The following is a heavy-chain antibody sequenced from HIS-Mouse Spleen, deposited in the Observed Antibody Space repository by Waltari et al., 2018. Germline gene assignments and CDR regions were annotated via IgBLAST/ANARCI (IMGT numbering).Heavy chain of an antibody. CDR2: IYYSGST. CDR3: ASRPVSTVTSYYFDY. J-gene: IGHJ4*02. Sequence: QLQLQESGPGLVTPSETLSLTYTVSGGSISSSSYYWGWIRQPPGKGLEWIGSIYYSGSTYYNPSLKSRVTISVDTSKNQFSLKLSSVTAADTAVYYCASRPVSTVTSYYFDYWGQGTLVTVSS. V-gene: IGHV4-39*07. CDR1: GGSISSSSYY. D-gene: IGHD4-17*01.